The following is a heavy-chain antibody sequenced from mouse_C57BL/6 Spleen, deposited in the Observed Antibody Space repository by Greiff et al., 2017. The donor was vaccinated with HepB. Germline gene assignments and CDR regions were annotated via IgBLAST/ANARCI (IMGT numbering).Heavy chain of an antibody. J-gene: IGHJ4*01. D-gene: IGHD4-1*01. CDR3: ARWDPYYAMDY. CDR1: GFTFSSYT. CDR2: ISGGGGNT. Sequence: EVKLVESGGGLVKPGGSLKLSCAASGFTFSSYTMSWVRQTPEKRLEWVATISGGGGNTYYPDSVKGRFTISRDNAKNTLYLQMSSLRSEDTALYYCARWDPYYAMDYWGQGTSVTVSS. V-gene: IGHV5-9*01.